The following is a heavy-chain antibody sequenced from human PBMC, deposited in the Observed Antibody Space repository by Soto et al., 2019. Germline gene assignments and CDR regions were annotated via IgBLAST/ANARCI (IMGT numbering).Heavy chain of an antibody. D-gene: IGHD3-10*01. CDR3: ARSYGSGSRPFDY. J-gene: IGHJ4*02. Sequence: QVQLVQSGAEVKNPGSSMRVSCKASGGTFSSYTLNWVRQAPGQGLEWMGRIIPILSMSTYAQKFQGRVSIIADKSTTTADMTLGSLSSDDTAIYYCARSYGSGSRPFDYWGQGTLGTVSS. V-gene: IGHV1-69*02. CDR2: IIPILSMS. CDR1: GGTFSSYT.